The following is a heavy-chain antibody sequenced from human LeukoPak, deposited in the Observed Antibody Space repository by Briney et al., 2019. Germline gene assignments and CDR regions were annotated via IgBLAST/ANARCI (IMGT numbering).Heavy chain of an antibody. CDR1: GFTFDDYA. CDR2: ISGDGGSI. V-gene: IGHV3-43*02. Sequence: PGGSLRLSCAASGFTFDDYAIYWVRQGPRKGLEWVSLISGDGGSIYYADSVRGRFTISRDNSKNSLYLQMNSLTAEDSAVYYCARDGTVTAGPFDPWGGGTLVTVSS. D-gene: IGHD4-17*01. CDR3: ARDGTVTAGPFDP. J-gene: IGHJ5*02.